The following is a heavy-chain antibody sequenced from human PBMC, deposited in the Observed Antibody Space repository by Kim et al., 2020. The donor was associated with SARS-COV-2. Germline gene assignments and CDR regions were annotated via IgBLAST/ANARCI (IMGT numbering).Heavy chain of an antibody. CDR3: ARDLGEGYSSYAMDV. J-gene: IGHJ6*02. V-gene: IGHV3-30*07. Sequence: DSVKGRFTISRENSMNTLYLQMNSLRAEDKAVYYCARDLGEGYSSYAMDVWGQGTTVTVSS. D-gene: IGHD6-13*01.